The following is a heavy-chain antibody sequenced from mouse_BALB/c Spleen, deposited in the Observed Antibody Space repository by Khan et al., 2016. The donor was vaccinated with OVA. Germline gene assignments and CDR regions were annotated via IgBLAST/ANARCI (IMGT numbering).Heavy chain of an antibody. CDR3: ARRRIDDGYDGSAMAY. J-gene: IGHJ4*01. CDR2: ISSGRSTI. Sequence: EVQLVESGGGLVQPGGSRKLSCAASGFTFSSFGMHWVRQAPEKGLEWVAYISSGRSTIYYADTVKGRFTISRDNTKNTLFLHMTRLRSEDTAMYYCARRRIDDGYDGSAMAYWGQGTSVTVSS. CDR1: GFTFSSFG. V-gene: IGHV5-17*02. D-gene: IGHD2-2*01.